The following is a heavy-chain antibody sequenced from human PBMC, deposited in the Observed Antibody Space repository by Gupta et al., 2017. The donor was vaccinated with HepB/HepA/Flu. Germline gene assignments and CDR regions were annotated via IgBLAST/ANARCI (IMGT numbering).Heavy chain of an antibody. Sequence: EWMGGIIPIFGTANYAQKFQGRVTITADESTSTAYMELSSLRSEDTAVYYCARAGCSSTSCYNVGWSYFDYWGQGTLVTVSS. CDR2: IIPIFGTA. D-gene: IGHD2-2*02. V-gene: IGHV1-69*01. CDR3: ARAGCSSTSCYNVGWSYFDY. J-gene: IGHJ4*02.